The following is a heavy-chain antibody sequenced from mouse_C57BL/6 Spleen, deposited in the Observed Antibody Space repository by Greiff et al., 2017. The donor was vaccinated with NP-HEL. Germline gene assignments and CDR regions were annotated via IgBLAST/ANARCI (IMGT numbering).Heavy chain of an antibody. Sequence: QVQLQQPGTELVKPGASVKLSCKASGYTFTSYWMHWVKQRPGQGLEWIGNINPSNGGTNYNEKFKSKATLTVDKSSSTAYMQLSSLTSEDSAVYYYARGGFITTGVGYFDVWGTGTTVTVSS. V-gene: IGHV1-53*01. J-gene: IGHJ1*03. CDR2: INPSNGGT. D-gene: IGHD1-1*01. CDR3: ARGGFITTGVGYFDV. CDR1: GYTFTSYW.